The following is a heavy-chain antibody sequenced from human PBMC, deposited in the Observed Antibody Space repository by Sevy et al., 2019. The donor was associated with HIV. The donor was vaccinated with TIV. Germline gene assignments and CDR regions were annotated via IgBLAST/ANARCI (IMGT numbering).Heavy chain of an antibody. CDR3: ARGMYYYDSSGYRFDP. CDR1: GGSFSGYY. D-gene: IGHD3-22*01. CDR2: INHSGST. J-gene: IGHJ5*02. Sequence: SETLSLTCAVYGGSFSGYYWSWIRQPPGKGLEWIGEINHSGSTNYNPSLKSRVTISVDTSKNQFSLKLSSVTAADTAVYYCARGMYYYDSSGYRFDPWGRGTLVTVSS. V-gene: IGHV4-34*01.